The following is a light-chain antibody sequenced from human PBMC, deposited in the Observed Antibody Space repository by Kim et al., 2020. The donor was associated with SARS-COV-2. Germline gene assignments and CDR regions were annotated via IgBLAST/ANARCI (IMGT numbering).Light chain of an antibody. J-gene: IGLJ3*02. CDR3: AVWDDSLKQGV. V-gene: IGLV1-44*01. CDR1: SSNIGSNN. Sequence: ELTQPPSASGTPGHRVTISCSGSSSNIGSNNVVWYQQLPGAAPNLLIYRNNQRPSGIPDRFSGSRSGTSASLAISGLQSGDEADYYCAVWDDSLKQGVFGGGTKLTVL. CDR2: RNN.